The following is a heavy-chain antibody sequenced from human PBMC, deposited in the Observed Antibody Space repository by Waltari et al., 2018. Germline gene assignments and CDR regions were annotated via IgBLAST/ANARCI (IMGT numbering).Heavy chain of an antibody. CDR2: NIPTFGTA. J-gene: IGHJ6*02. V-gene: IGHV1-69*01. CDR1: GGTFSSYA. D-gene: IGHD6-19*01. CDR3: ARGRIAVAGNTYYYYYGMDV. Sequence: QVQLVQSGAEVKKPGSSVKVSCKASGGTFSSYAISWVRQAPGQGLGWMGGNIPTFGTANYAQKFKGRVTITADESTSTAYMELSSRRSEDTAVYYCARGRIAVAGNTYYYYYGMDVWGQGTTVTVSS.